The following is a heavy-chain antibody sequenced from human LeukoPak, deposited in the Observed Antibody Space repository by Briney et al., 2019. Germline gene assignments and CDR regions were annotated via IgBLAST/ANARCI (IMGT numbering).Heavy chain of an antibody. CDR3: ARGPPIGWGAPDY. CDR2: IIPIFGTA. V-gene: IGHV1-69*13. CDR1: GGTFSSYA. Sequence: SVKVSCKASGGTFSSYAISWVRQAPGQGLEWMGGIIPIFGTANYAQKFQGRITITADESTSTAYMELSSLRSEDTAVYYCARGPPIGWGAPDYWGQGTLVTVSS. J-gene: IGHJ4*02. D-gene: IGHD3-16*01.